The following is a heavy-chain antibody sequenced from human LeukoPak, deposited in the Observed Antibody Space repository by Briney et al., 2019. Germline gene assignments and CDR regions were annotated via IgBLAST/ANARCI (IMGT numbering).Heavy chain of an antibody. D-gene: IGHD3-22*01. CDR1: GFTFSSYS. J-gene: IGHJ4*02. Sequence: GGSLRLSCAASGFTFSSYSMNWVRQAPGKGLEWVSSISSSSSYIYYADSVKGRFTISRDNAKNSLYLQMNSLRAEDTAVYYCAKDLYDSSGYYFGYWGQGTLVTVSS. V-gene: IGHV3-21*04. CDR3: AKDLYDSSGYYFGY. CDR2: ISSSSSYI.